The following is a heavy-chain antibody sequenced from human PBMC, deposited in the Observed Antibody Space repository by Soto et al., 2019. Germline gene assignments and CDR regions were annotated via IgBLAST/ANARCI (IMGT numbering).Heavy chain of an antibody. J-gene: IGHJ4*02. CDR1: GFTFSSYG. Sequence: LRLSCAASGFTFSSYGMHWVRQAPGKGLEWVAVISYDGSNKYYADSVKGRFTISRDNSKNTLYLQMNSLRAEDTAVYYCAKGRRDTIFGVVIMLVYWGQGTLVTVSS. D-gene: IGHD3-3*01. V-gene: IGHV3-30*18. CDR2: ISYDGSNK. CDR3: AKGRRDTIFGVVIMLVY.